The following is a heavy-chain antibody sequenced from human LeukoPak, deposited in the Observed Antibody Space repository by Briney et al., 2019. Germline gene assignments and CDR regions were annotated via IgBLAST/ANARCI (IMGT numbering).Heavy chain of an antibody. J-gene: IGHJ5*02. D-gene: IGHD2-2*01. Sequence: GGSLRLSCSASGFTFSNSAMHWVRQAPGEGLEFVSGISSTGGSTNYPDSVKDRFSISRDNSKNTLYLQMTSLRADDTAVYYCVKDQHCSTISCATRTGFDPWGQGTSVSVSS. V-gene: IGHV3-64D*06. CDR2: ISSTGGST. CDR3: VKDQHCSTISCATRTGFDP. CDR1: GFTFSNSA.